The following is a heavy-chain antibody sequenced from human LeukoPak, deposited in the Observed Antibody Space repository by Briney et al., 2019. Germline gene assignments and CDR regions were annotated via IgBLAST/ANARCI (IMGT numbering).Heavy chain of an antibody. J-gene: IGHJ4*02. Sequence: SETLSLTCAVYGGSFSGYYWSWIRQPPGKGLEWIGEINHSGSTNYNPSLKSRVTISVDTSKNQISLKLSSVTAADTAVYYCARPPDYGDLGPYFDYWGQGTLVTVSS. D-gene: IGHD4-17*01. CDR3: ARPPDYGDLGPYFDY. CDR2: INHSGST. V-gene: IGHV4-34*01. CDR1: GGSFSGYY.